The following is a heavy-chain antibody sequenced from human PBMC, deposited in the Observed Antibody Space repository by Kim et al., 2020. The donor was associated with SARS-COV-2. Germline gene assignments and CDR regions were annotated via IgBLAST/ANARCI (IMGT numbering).Heavy chain of an antibody. D-gene: IGHD1-1*01. J-gene: IGHJ3*02. V-gene: IGHV3-73*01. CDR1: GFTFSGSA. CDR2: IRSKANSYAT. Sequence: GGSLRLSCAASGFTFSGSAMHWVRQASGKGLEWVGRIRSKANSYATTYAASVNGRFTISRDDSKTTAYLQMTSLKTEETAGAYCTRVPGTTVAFLATVD. CDR3: TRVPGTTVAFLATVD.